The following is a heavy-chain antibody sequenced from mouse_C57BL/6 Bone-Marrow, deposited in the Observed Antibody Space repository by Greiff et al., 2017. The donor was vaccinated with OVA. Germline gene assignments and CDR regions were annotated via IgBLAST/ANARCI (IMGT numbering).Heavy chain of an antibody. CDR2: IDPENGDT. J-gene: IGHJ2*01. V-gene: IGHV14-4*01. D-gene: IGHD1-1*01. Sequence: EVHLVESGAELVRPGASVKLSCTASGFNIKDDYMHWVKQRPEQGLEWIGWIDPENGDTEYASKFQGKATITADTSSNTAYLQLSSLTSEDTAVYYCTTGSSPYYFDYWGQGTTLTVSS. CDR1: GFNIKDDY. CDR3: TTGSSPYYFDY.